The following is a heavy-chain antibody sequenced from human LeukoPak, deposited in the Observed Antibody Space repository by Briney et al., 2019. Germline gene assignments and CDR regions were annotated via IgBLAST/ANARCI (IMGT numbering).Heavy chain of an antibody. CDR1: GGSFSGYY. CDR3: ARALPRVLRFLEWSPTFDY. D-gene: IGHD3-3*01. V-gene: IGHV4-34*01. J-gene: IGHJ4*02. Sequence: SETLSLTCAVYGGSFSGYYWSWIRQPPGKGLEWIGEINHSGSTNYNPSLKSRVTISVDTSKNQFSLKLSSVTAVDTAVYYCARALPRVLRFLEWSPTFDYWGQGTLVTVSS. CDR2: INHSGST.